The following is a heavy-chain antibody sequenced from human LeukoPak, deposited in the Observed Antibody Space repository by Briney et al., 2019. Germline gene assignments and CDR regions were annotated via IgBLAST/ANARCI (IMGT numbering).Heavy chain of an antibody. CDR1: GGSFSGYY. CDR2: INHSGST. CDR3: ARARDYSNYGY. V-gene: IGHV4-34*01. Sequence: SETLSLTCAVYGGSFSGYYWSWIRQPPGKGLEWIGEINHSGSTNYNPSLKSRVTISVDTSKSQFSLKLSSVTAADTAVYYCARARDYSNYGYWGQGTLVTVSS. J-gene: IGHJ4*02. D-gene: IGHD4-11*01.